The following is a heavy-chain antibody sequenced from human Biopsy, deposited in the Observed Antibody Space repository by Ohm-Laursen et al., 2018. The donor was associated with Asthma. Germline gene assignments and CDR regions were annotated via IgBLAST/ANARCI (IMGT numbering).Heavy chain of an antibody. D-gene: IGHD4-17*01. CDR3: AKGHGDYVFPYFQH. CDR1: GFTFSSFG. J-gene: IGHJ1*01. CDR2: ISYDGSDK. Sequence: SLRLSCAASGFTFSSFGIHWVRQAPGKGLEWVAVISYDGSDKYYADSVKGRFTISRDNSKNTLYLQMNSLRAEDTAVYYCAKGHGDYVFPYFQHWGQGTTVTVSS. V-gene: IGHV3-30*18.